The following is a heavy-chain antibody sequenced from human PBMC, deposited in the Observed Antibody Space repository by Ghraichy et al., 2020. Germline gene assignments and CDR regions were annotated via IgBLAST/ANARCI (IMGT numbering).Heavy chain of an antibody. CDR1: GGSISSGGYS. D-gene: IGHD3-22*01. CDR2: IYYSGST. J-gene: IGHJ3*02. V-gene: IGHV4-30-4*07. Sequence: SETLSLTCAVSGGSISSGGYSWSWIRQPPGKGLEWIGYIYYSGSTYYNPSLKSRVTISVDTSKNQFSLKLSSVTAADTAVYYCARALTYYYDSSGYYWAFDIWGQGTMVTVSS. CDR3: ARALTYYYDSSGYYWAFDI.